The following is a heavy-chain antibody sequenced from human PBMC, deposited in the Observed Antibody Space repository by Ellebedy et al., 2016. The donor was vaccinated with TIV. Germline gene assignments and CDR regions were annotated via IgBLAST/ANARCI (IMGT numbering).Heavy chain of an antibody. V-gene: IGHV4-31*03. Sequence: SETLSLTXTVSGGSISSGGYYWSWIRQHPGKGLEWIGYIYYSGSTYYNPSLKSRVTISVDTSKNQFSLKLSSVTAADTAVYYCARGRGSSGWYAGKLDYWGQGTLVTVSS. CDR3: ARGRGSSGWYAGKLDY. J-gene: IGHJ4*02. CDR2: IYYSGST. CDR1: GGSISSGGYY. D-gene: IGHD6-19*01.